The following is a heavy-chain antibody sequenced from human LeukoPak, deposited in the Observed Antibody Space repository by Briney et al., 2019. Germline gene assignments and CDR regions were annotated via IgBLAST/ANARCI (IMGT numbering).Heavy chain of an antibody. Sequence: ASVKVSCKASGYTFNRYGITRVRQAPGQGLEWMGWISGYNGNTNYAQKLQGRVTMTTDTSTSKAYMELRSLRSDDTAMYYCARDYGYGVTVMISDDYWGQGTLVTVSS. CDR3: ARDYGYGVTVMISDDY. V-gene: IGHV1-18*01. J-gene: IGHJ4*02. CDR2: ISGYNGNT. CDR1: GYTFNRYG. D-gene: IGHD5-12*01.